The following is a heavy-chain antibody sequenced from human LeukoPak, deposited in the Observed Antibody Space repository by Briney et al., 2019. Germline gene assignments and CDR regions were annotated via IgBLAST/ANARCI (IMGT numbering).Heavy chain of an antibody. CDR1: GFAFSNYW. V-gene: IGHV3-7*01. J-gene: IGHJ4*02. D-gene: IGHD2-8*01. Sequence: GESLRLSCAASGFAFSNYWMSWVRQAPGKGLEWVANIKQDGSETYYVDSVKGQFTISRDNAKNSLFLQMNSLTAEDTAVYYCARKGGTRGPLNYWGQGTLVTVSS. CDR3: ARKGGTRGPLNY. CDR2: IKQDGSET.